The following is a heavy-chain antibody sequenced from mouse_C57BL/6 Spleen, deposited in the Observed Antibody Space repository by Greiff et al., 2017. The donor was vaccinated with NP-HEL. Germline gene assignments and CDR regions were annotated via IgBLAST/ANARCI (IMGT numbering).Heavy chain of an antibody. CDR1: GYTFTSYW. J-gene: IGHJ3*01. Sequence: QVQLQQSGAELVKPGASVKLSCKASGYTFTSYWMHWVKQRPGQGLEWIGMIHPNSGSTNYNEKFKSKATLTVDKSSSTAYMQLSSLTSEDSAVYYCARRGDGSSFLAYWGQGTLVTVSA. V-gene: IGHV1-64*01. D-gene: IGHD1-1*01. CDR3: ARRGDGSSFLAY. CDR2: IHPNSGST.